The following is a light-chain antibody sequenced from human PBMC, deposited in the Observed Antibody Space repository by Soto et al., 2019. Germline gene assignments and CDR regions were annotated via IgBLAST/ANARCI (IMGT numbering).Light chain of an antibody. Sequence: ETVLTQSPSTLSLSPGERATLPCRASQSVSSSYLAWYQQKPGQAPRLLIYDASSRATGIPDRFSGSGSGTDFTLTISRLEPEDFAVYYCQQYVRSPPSWTFGQGTKVEIK. CDR2: DAS. CDR1: QSVSSSY. CDR3: QQYVRSPPSWT. V-gene: IGKV3-20*01. J-gene: IGKJ1*01.